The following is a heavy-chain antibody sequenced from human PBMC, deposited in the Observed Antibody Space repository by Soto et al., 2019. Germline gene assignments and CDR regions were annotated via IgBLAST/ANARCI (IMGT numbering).Heavy chain of an antibody. J-gene: IGHJ4*02. D-gene: IGHD5-12*01. CDR1: GGSITNYY. CDR2: IYYTGNT. Sequence: SETLSLTCTVSGGSITNYYWSWIRQPPGKGLEWIGFIYYTGNTKYNASLKSRVTISVDTSKNLFSLKLSSVTAADTAVYYCARAYGGYADYWGLGALVTVSS. V-gene: IGHV4-59*01. CDR3: ARAYGGYADY.